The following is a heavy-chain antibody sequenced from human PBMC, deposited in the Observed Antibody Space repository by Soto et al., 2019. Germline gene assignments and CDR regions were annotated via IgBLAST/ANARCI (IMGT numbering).Heavy chain of an antibody. CDR1: GGSISSYY. CDR2: IYYSGST. CDR3: ARDLRSPQTTSGSSGRHPYYYYGMDV. Sequence: PSETLSLTCTVSGGSISSYYWSWIRQPPGKGLEWIGYIYYSGSTNYNPSLKSRVTISVDTSKNQFSLKLSSVTAADTAVYYCARDLRSPQTTSGSSGRHPYYYYGMDVGGQGTTVTVS. D-gene: IGHD6-6*01. V-gene: IGHV4-59*01. J-gene: IGHJ6*02.